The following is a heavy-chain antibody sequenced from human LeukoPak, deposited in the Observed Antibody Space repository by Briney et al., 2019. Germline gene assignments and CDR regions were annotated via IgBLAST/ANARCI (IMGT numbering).Heavy chain of an antibody. V-gene: IGHV3-69-1*01. CDR1: GFPVSDYY. CDR2: TSTRGTT. J-gene: IGHJ4*02. CDR3: ARDYDSWNGYPRCYFDS. D-gene: IGHD3-3*01. Sequence: GGSLRLSCAASGFPVSDYYVSWIRQTPGKGLEWVASTSTRGTTNYADSVNGRFTISRDNAGNSVYLQMNSLRLEDTALYYCARDYDSWNGYPRCYFDSWGQGTLVTVSS.